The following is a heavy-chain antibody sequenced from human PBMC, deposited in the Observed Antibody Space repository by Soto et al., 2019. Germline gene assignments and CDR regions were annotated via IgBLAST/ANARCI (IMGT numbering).Heavy chain of an antibody. CDR1: GFTFSSYA. Sequence: GGSLRLSCAASGFTFSSYAMSWVRQAPGEGLEWVSAISGSGGSTYYADSVKGRFTISRDNSKNTLYLQMNSLRAEDTAVYYCAKVVRPATTLYNWFDPWGQGTLVTVSS. J-gene: IGHJ5*02. D-gene: IGHD4-17*01. CDR3: AKVVRPATTLYNWFDP. CDR2: ISGSGGST. V-gene: IGHV3-23*01.